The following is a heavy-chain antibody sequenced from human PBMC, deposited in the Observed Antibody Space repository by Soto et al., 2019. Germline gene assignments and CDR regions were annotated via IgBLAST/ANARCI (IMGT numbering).Heavy chain of an antibody. Sequence: QVQLQESGPGLVKPSETLSLTCTVSGGSISSYYWSWIRQPPGKGLEWIGYIYYSGSTNYNPSLKSRVTISVDTSKNQSSLKLSSVTAADTAVYYCARAYDFWSGSDYYMDVWGKGTTVTVSS. CDR1: GGSISSYY. CDR2: IYYSGST. J-gene: IGHJ6*03. V-gene: IGHV4-59*01. D-gene: IGHD3-3*01. CDR3: ARAYDFWSGSDYYMDV.